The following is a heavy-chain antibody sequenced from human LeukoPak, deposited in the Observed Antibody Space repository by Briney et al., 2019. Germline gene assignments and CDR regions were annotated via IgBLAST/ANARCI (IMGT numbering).Heavy chain of an antibody. J-gene: IGHJ5*02. CDR2: ISSDGSST. CDR1: GFTFSSYW. Sequence: PGGSLRLSCAASGFTFSSYWMHWVRQAPGKGLVWVSRISSDGSSTSYADSVKGRFTISRDNAKNTLYLQMNSLRAEDTAVYYCARVYDVNWGGFDPWGQGTLVTGSS. V-gene: IGHV3-74*01. CDR3: ARVYDVNWGGFDP. D-gene: IGHD7-27*01.